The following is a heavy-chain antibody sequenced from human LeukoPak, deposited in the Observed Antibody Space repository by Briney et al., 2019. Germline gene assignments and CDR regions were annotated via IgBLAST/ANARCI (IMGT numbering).Heavy chain of an antibody. V-gene: IGHV1-69*13. CDR1: GGTFSSYA. CDR2: IIPIFGTA. D-gene: IGHD6-19*01. CDR3: ARELPPQWLVPGAFDI. J-gene: IGHJ3*02. Sequence: AGSVKVSCKASGGTFSSYAISWVRQAPGQGLEWMGGIIPIFGTANYAQKFQGRVTITADESTSTAYMELSSLRPEDTAVYYCARELPPQWLVPGAFDIWGQGTMVTVSS.